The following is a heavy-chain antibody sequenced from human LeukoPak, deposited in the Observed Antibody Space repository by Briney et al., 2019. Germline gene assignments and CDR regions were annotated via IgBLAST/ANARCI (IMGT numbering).Heavy chain of an antibody. Sequence: PGGSLRLSCAASGFTFSSYSMNWVRQAPGKGLEWVSSISSSSSYIYYADSVKGRFTISRDNGKNSLYLQMNSLRVDDTALYYCSRGYDTSASGYTDVWGKGTTVTVSS. V-gene: IGHV3-21*04. CDR1: GFTFSSYS. CDR2: ISSSSSYI. J-gene: IGHJ6*03. D-gene: IGHD3-22*01. CDR3: SRGYDTSASGYTDV.